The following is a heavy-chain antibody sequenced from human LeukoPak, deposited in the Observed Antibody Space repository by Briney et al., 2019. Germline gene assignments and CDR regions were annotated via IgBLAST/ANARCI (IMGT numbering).Heavy chain of an antibody. CDR1: GFTFSDHY. Sequence: GGSLRLSCAASGFTFSDHYMDWVRQAPGKGLEWVGRTRNKANSYTTEYAASVKGRFTISRDDSKNSLYLQMNSLKTEDTAVYYCARGGGYYYYYMDVWGKGTTVTVSS. CDR3: ARGGGYYYYYMDV. CDR2: TRNKANSYTT. J-gene: IGHJ6*03. V-gene: IGHV3-72*01.